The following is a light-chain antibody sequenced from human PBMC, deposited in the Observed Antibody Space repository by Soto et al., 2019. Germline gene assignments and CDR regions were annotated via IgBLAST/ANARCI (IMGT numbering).Light chain of an antibody. CDR2: DAS. V-gene: IGKV3-11*01. J-gene: IGKJ4*01. CDR3: QQRSNWAT. Sequence: EIVLTQSPAPLSLSPGERATLSCRASQSVSSYLAWYQQKPGQAPRLLIYDASNRATGIPARFSGSGSGTDFTVTISSLEPEDFAVYYCQQRSNWATFGGGTKVEIK. CDR1: QSVSSY.